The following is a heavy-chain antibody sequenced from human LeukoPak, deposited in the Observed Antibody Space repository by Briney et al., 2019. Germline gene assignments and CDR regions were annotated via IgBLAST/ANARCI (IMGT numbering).Heavy chain of an antibody. CDR3: AKGGPTGSNYFDF. V-gene: IGHV3-48*01. D-gene: IGHD1-26*01. J-gene: IGHJ4*02. CDR1: GFTFSNYH. CDR2: ISSGSSPM. Sequence: GGSLRLSCAASGFTFSNYHINWVRQAPGKGLEWVSYISSGSSPMYYADSVKGRFTVSRDNSKTTLYLQMNSLRADDTAVYYCAKGGPTGSNYFDFWGQGTLVTVSS.